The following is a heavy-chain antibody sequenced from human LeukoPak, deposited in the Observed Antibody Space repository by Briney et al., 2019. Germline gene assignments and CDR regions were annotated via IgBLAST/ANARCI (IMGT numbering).Heavy chain of an antibody. V-gene: IGHV5-51*01. J-gene: IGHJ5*02. CDR3: ARQRFTTRAYAGNWFDP. D-gene: IGHD3-16*01. CDR1: GYSFTNYW. Sequence: GESLKISCKDSGYSFTNYWIGWVRQMPGKGLEWMGIIHPGDSDIRYSPSFRRQVTISADKSISTAYLQWSSLKASDTAMYYCARQRFTTRAYAGNWFDPWGQGTLVTVSS. CDR2: IHPGDSDI.